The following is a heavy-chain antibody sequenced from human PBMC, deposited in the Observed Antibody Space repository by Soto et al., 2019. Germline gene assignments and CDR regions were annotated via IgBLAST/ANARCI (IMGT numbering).Heavy chain of an antibody. Sequence: EVQLVESGGGLVQPGGSLRLSCVASGFTVRSNYMSWVRQAPGKGLEWLSVIYSDGSTYFADSVKGRFTISGDNSKNTLYLQMSSLRAEDTAVYYCARGQPYSWSYFAFDIWDQGTMVTVSS. V-gene: IGHV3-66*01. CDR1: GFTVRSNY. CDR3: ARGQPYSWSYFAFDI. J-gene: IGHJ3*02. D-gene: IGHD1-26*01. CDR2: IYSDGST.